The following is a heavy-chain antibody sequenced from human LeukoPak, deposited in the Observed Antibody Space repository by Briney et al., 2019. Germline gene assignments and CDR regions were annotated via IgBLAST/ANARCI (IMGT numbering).Heavy chain of an antibody. CDR1: GFTFSSYG. D-gene: IGHD6-19*01. V-gene: IGHV3-30*18. Sequence: PGGSLRLSCAASGFTFSSYGMHWVRQAPGKGLEWVAVISYDGSNKYYADSVKGRFTISRVNSKNTLYLQMNSLRAEDTAVYYCAKVLRGSSGWYDRGYYGMDVWGQGTTVTVSS. CDR3: AKVLRGSSGWYDRGYYGMDV. CDR2: ISYDGSNK. J-gene: IGHJ6*02.